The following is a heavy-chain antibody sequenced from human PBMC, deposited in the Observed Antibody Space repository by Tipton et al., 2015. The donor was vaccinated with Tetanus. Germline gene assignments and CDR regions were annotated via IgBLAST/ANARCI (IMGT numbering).Heavy chain of an antibody. Sequence: TLSLTCIVSGGSINSSHHFWAWVRQPPGKGLEWIGAIYYRGSTFYSPSLKDRIVMSVDRSKNQFSLRLSSVTAADTSVYFCARQTLSLDRLFKPPDVLDLWGQGTMVTVSS. CDR3: ARQTLSLDRLFKPPDVLDL. CDR2: IYYRGST. J-gene: IGHJ3*01. D-gene: IGHD1-1*01. V-gene: IGHV4-39*01. CDR1: GGSINSSHHF.